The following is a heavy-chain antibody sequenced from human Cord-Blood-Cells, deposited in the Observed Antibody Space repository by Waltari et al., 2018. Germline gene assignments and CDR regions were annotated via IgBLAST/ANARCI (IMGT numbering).Heavy chain of an antibody. Sequence: QLQLQESGPVLVKPSETLSLTCTVSGGSISSSSYYWGWIRQPPGKGLGWIGSIYYSGSTYYNPSLKSRVTISVDTSKNQFSLKLSSGTAADTAVYYCARRYSSSSGFDPWGQGTLVTVSS. J-gene: IGHJ5*02. CDR1: GGSISSSSYY. V-gene: IGHV4-39*01. CDR3: ARRYSSSSGFDP. D-gene: IGHD6-13*01. CDR2: IYYSGST.